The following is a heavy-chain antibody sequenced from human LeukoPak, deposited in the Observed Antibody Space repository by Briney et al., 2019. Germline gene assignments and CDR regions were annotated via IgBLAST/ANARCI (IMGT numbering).Heavy chain of an antibody. V-gene: IGHV3-49*04. CDR3: TRARYSSSSGVYYFDY. J-gene: IGHJ4*02. D-gene: IGHD6-6*01. CDR2: IRSKAYGGTT. Sequence: GGSLRLSCTASGFTFGDYAMSWVRQAPGKGLERVGFIRSKAYGGTTEYAASVKGRLTISRDDSKSIAYLQMNSLKTEDTAVYYCTRARYSSSSGVYYFDYWGQGTLVTVSS. CDR1: GFTFGDYA.